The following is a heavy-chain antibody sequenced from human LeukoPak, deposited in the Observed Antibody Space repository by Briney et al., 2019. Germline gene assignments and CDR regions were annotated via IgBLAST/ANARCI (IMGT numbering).Heavy chain of an antibody. J-gene: IGHJ4*02. V-gene: IGHV3-7*01. D-gene: IGHD1-26*01. CDR3: AAKGNGYTGIYLFAH. Sequence: SGGSLRLSCAGSGFIFSSYWMNWVRQAPGKGLEWVANIKEDGSEKYYVDSVKGRFTISRDNAKNSLYLQMNSLRAEDTAVYYCAAKGNGYTGIYLFAHWGQGTLVTVSS. CDR2: IKEDGSEK. CDR1: GFIFSSYW.